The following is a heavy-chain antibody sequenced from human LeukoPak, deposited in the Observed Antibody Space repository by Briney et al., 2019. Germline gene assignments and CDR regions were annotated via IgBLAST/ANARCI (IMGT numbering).Heavy chain of an antibody. V-gene: IGHV1-2*02. CDR1: GYTFTGYY. CDR3: AREDGSGNFCFDY. J-gene: IGHJ4*02. Sequence: ASVKVSCKASGYTFTGYYMHWVRQAPGQGLEWMGWINPNSGGTNYAQKFQGRVTMTRDTSISTAYMELSRLRSDDTAVYYCAREDGSGNFCFDYWGRGTLVTVSS. CDR2: INPNSGGT. D-gene: IGHD3-10*01.